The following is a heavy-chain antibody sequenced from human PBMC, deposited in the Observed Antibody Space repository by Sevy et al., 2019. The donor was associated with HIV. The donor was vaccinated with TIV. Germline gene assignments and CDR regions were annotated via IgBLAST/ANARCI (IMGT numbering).Heavy chain of an antibody. CDR3: AKVAPHCSGGTCYHPLFDY. CDR2: LSYDGREK. J-gene: IGHJ4*02. V-gene: IGHV3-30*18. CDR1: GFTFSTYG. D-gene: IGHD2-15*01. Sequence: GGSLRLSCAASGFTFSTYGMHWVRQAPGKGLEWVAVLSYDGREKYYGNSVKGRFTISRDNSKNTLYLQMNSLRDEDTAVYYCAKVAPHCSGGTCYHPLFDYCGQGTLVTVSS.